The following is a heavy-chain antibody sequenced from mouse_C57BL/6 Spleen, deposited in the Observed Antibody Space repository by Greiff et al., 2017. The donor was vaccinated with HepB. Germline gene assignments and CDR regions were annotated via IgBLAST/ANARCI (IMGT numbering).Heavy chain of an antibody. V-gene: IGHV5-16*01. J-gene: IGHJ2*01. CDR2: INYDGSST. CDR3: ARAYYAGYYFDY. CDR1: GFNFSDYY. D-gene: IGHD1-1*01. Sequence: EVKLMESEGGLVQPGSSMKLSCTASGFNFSDYYMAWVRQVPEKGLEWVANINYDGSSTYYLDSLKSRFIISRDNAKNILYLQMSSLKSEDTATYYCARAYYAGYYFDYWGQGTTLTVSS.